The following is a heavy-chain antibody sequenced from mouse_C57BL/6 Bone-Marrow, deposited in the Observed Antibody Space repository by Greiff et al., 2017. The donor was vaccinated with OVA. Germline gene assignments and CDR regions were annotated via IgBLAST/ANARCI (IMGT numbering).Heavy chain of an antibody. CDR3: ARYYGSSPYWYFDV. Sequence: EVQLQQSGPELVKPGASVKIPCKASRYTFTDYNMDWVKQSHGKSLEWIGDINPNNGGTIYNQKFKGKATLTVDKSSSTAYMELRSLTSEDTAVYYCARYYGSSPYWYFDVWGTGTTVTVSS. V-gene: IGHV1-18*01. CDR1: RYTFTDYN. CDR2: INPNNGGT. D-gene: IGHD1-1*01. J-gene: IGHJ1*03.